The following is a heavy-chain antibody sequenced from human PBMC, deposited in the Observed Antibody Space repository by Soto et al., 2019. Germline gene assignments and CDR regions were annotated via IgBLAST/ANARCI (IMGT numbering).Heavy chain of an antibody. CDR2: IYYSGTS. J-gene: IGHJ5*02. CDR1: AGSINDGTYY. D-gene: IGHD5-12*01. V-gene: IGHV4-39*01. Sequence: SDTLCLTCTVSAGSINDGTYYWGWIRQPPGKGLEWIGSIYYSGTSSYNPSLESRVTMSVDTSKKQLSLRLRSVTAADTAVYHCARLHGYSSYYIPLAPCDKGTLVIVAS. CDR3: ARLHGYSSYYIPLAP.